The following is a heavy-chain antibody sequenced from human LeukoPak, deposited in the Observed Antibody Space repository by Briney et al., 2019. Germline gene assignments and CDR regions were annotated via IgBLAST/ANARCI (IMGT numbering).Heavy chain of an antibody. Sequence: GGSLRLSCAASGFTFSSYGMHWVRQAPGKGLEWVAVIWYDGSNKYYADSVKGRFTISRDNSKNTLYLQMNCLRAEDTAVYYCARDDSNYYGSGSYYALLDYWGQGTLVTVSS. V-gene: IGHV3-33*01. CDR1: GFTFSSYG. CDR2: IWYDGSNK. D-gene: IGHD3-10*01. CDR3: ARDDSNYYGSGSYYALLDY. J-gene: IGHJ4*02.